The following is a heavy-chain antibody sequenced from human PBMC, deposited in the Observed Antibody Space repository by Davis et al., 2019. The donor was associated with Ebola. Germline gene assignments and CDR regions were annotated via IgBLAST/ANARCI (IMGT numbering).Heavy chain of an antibody. CDR1: GDSVSGKNGA. CDR2: TYYTSKWYN. D-gene: IGHD5-24*01. V-gene: IGHV6-1*01. J-gene: IGHJ6*02. CDR3: TRGWLRGAMDV. Sequence: HSQTLSLTCAISGDSVSGKNGAWNWIRQSPSRGLEWLGRTYYTSKWYNHYAASVKSRATINPDTSKNQFSLQLNSVTPEDRGVYYCTRGWLRGAMDVWAQGTTVTVSS.